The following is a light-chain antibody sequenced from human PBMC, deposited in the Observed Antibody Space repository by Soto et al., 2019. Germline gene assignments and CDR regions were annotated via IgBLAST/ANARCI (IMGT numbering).Light chain of an antibody. Sequence: IGVTQSPGTLSLSPGERATLSCRASQSVSSSYLAWYQQKPGQAPRLLIYGAFNRATGIPDRFSGSGSGTDFTLTFSRLEPEDFAVYYCQQYGDSPATFGPGTKVDIK. V-gene: IGKV3-20*01. CDR2: GAF. J-gene: IGKJ3*01. CDR3: QQYGDSPAT. CDR1: QSVSSSY.